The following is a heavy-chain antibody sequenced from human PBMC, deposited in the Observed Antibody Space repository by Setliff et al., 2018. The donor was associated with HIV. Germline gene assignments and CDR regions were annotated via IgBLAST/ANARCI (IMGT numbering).Heavy chain of an antibody. CDR1: GYTFTNYD. Sequence: ASVKVSCKASGYTFTNYDINWVRQATGQGLEWMGWMNPNSGDTGYAQKFQGRVTMTRNTSINTAYMEVSSLRSDDTAVYYCARGRHYYDSSDYPANPFDVWGQGTMVTVSS. V-gene: IGHV1-8*02. J-gene: IGHJ3*01. CDR2: MNPNSGDT. D-gene: IGHD3-22*01. CDR3: ARGRHYYDSSDYPANPFDV.